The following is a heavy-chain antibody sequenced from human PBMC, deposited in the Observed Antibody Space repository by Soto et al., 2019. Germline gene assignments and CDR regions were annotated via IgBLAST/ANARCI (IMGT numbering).Heavy chain of an antibody. CDR2: IWYDGSLQ. D-gene: IGHD5-12*01. V-gene: IGHV3-33*06. CDR3: ANLWGDGYNLGQDYNGMDV. CDR1: GFSFENYG. J-gene: IGHJ6*02. Sequence: QVQMVESGGGVVHPGRSLRLSCAASGFSFENYGMHWVRQAPGRGLEWVAIIWYDGSLQYYAAAVKGRFTISRDNSENTLYLEMNSLRAEDTAVYYCANLWGDGYNLGQDYNGMDVWGQGTTVIVSS.